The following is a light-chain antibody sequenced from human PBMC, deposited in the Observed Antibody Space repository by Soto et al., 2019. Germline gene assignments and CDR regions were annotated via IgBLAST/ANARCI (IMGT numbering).Light chain of an antibody. CDR1: QSISSW. V-gene: IGKV1-39*01. J-gene: IGKJ5*01. Sequence: IPMTPSPSTLSTSVGAVDSTPCRASQSISSWLAWFQQKPGKAPKLLIYAASSLQSGVPSRFSGSGSGTDFTLTISSLQPEDFATYYCQQSYSTPLSTFGQGTRLEIK. CDR3: QQSYSTPLST. CDR2: AAS.